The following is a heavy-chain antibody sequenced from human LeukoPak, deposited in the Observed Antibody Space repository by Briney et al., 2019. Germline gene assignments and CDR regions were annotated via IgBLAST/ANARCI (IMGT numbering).Heavy chain of an antibody. CDR2: INPSGGST. CDR3: ARWSTSGGIDY. CDR1: GYTFTSYY. J-gene: IGHJ4*02. Sequence: ASVKVSCKASGYTFTSYYMHWVRQAPGQGLEWMGIINPSGGSTSYAQKFQGRVTMTRDTSISTAYMELSRLRSDDTAVYYCARWSTSGGIDYWGQGTLVTVSS. D-gene: IGHD3-10*01. V-gene: IGHV1-46*01.